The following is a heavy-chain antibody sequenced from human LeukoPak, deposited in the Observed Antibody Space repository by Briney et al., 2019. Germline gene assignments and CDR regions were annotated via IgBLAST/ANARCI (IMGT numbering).Heavy chain of an antibody. CDR3: AQIGFRDTAMVGPNWFDP. CDR1: GGSFSGYY. Sequence: SETLSLTCAVYGGSFSGYYWSWIRQPPGKGLEWIGEINHSGSTYYNPSLKSRVTISVDTSKNQFSLKLSSVTAADTAVYYCAQIGFRDTAMVGPNWFDPWGQGTLVTVSS. J-gene: IGHJ5*02. V-gene: IGHV4-34*01. CDR2: INHSGST. D-gene: IGHD5-18*01.